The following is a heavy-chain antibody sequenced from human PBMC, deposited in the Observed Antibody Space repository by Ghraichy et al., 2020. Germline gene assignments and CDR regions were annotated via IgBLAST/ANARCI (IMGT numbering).Heavy chain of an antibody. J-gene: IGHJ6*03. Sequence: LEWVSTISYTVANTHYSDSVMGRFTISRDNSKNTLYLQLDSLRVEDTARYFCATEDYDYYIDAWGKGTTVIASS. CDR3: ATEDYDYYIDA. CDR2: ISYTVANT. V-gene: IGHV3-23*01.